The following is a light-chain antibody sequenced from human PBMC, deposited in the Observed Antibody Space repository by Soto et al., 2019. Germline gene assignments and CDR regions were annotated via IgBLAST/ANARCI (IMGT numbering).Light chain of an antibody. CDR3: QQYNVWPLT. CDR2: GAS. CDR1: QSVSSN. V-gene: IGKV3-15*01. J-gene: IGKJ4*01. Sequence: EIVMTQSPATLSVSPGERATLSCRASQSVSSNLAWYQQKPGQTPKLLIYGASTRATGIPARFSGRGSGTAFTHTISSLQSEDFAVYYCQQYNVWPLTFGGGTKVEFK.